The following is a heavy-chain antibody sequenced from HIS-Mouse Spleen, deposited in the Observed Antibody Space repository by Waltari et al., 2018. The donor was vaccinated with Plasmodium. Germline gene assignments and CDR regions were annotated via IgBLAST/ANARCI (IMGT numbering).Heavy chain of an antibody. V-gene: IGHV1-2*02. J-gene: IGHJ1*01. CDR1: GYTFTGYY. Sequence: QVQLVQSGAEVKKPGASVKVSCKASGYTFTGYYMHWVRQAPGQGLEWMGWINPNSGRTNYAQKFQGRVTMTRDTSISTAYMELSRLRSDDTAVYYCARVLGYKAAAGTFVEYFQHWGQGTLVTVSS. CDR3: ARVLGYKAAAGTFVEYFQH. CDR2: INPNSGRT. D-gene: IGHD6-13*01.